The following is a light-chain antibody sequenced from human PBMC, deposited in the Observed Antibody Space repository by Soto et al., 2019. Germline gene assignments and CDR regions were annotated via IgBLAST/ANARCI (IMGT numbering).Light chain of an antibody. CDR3: SSYTSRSTVV. J-gene: IGLJ2*01. CDR2: EVS. CDR1: SSDVGGCNY. V-gene: IGLV2-14*01. Sequence: QSALTQPASVSGSPGQSITISCTGTSSDVGGCNYVSWYQQHPVKPPKLMIYEVSNRPSGVSNRFSGSKSGNTASLTISGLQAEDEADYYCSSYTSRSTVVFGGGTKLTVL.